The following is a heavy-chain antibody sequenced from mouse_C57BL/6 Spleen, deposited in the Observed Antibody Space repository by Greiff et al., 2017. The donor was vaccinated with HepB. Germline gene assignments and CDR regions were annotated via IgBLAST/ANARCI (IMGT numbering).Heavy chain of an antibody. V-gene: IGHV5-17*01. CDR1: GFTFSDYG. CDR3: ARHSSGYGYAMDY. D-gene: IGHD3-2*02. J-gene: IGHJ4*01. Sequence: EVQLQESGGGLVKPGGSLKLSCAASGFTFSDYGMHWVRQAPEKGLEWVAYISSGSSTIYYADTVKGRFTISRDNAKNTLFLQMTSLRSEDTAMYYCARHSSGYGYAMDYWGQGTSVTVSS. CDR2: ISSGSSTI.